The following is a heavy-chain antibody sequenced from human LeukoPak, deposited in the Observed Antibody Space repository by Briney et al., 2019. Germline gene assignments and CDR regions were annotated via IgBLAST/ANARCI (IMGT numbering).Heavy chain of an antibody. D-gene: IGHD5-12*01. Sequence: SVKVSCKASGGTFSSYAISWVRQAPGQGLERMGGIIPIFGTANYAQKFQGRVTITADESTSTAYMELSSLRSEDTAVYYCASWWLRPGRHYYYYYGMDVWGKGTTVTVSS. CDR2: IIPIFGTA. J-gene: IGHJ6*04. V-gene: IGHV1-69*13. CDR3: ASWWLRPGRHYYYYYGMDV. CDR1: GGTFSSYA.